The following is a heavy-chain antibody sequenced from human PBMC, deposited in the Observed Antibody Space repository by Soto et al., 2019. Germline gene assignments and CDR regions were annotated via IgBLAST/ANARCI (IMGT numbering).Heavy chain of an antibody. CDR2: ISGSGGST. Sequence: GGSLRLSCAASGFTFSSYAMSWVRQAPGKGLEWVSAISGSGGSTYYADSVKGRFTISRDNSKNTLYLQMNSLRAEDTAVYYYAKDRRVVPAATTVDYFDYWGQGTLVTVSS. D-gene: IGHD2-2*01. J-gene: IGHJ4*02. CDR3: AKDRRVVPAATTVDYFDY. V-gene: IGHV3-23*01. CDR1: GFTFSSYA.